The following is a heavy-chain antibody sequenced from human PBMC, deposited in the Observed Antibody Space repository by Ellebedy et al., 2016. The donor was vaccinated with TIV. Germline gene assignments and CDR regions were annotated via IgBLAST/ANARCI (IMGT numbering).Heavy chain of an antibody. J-gene: IGHJ4*02. Sequence: PGGSLRLSCAASGFTFSTYPMMWVRQAPGKGLEWVSYITSVSTPTRYADSVRGRFTISRDNAKNSLYLQMNSLRDEDTAVYYCARVVAGLVGGDYWGQGTLVTVSS. D-gene: IGHD6-19*01. V-gene: IGHV3-48*02. CDR1: GFTFSTYP. CDR3: ARVVAGLVGGDY. CDR2: ITSVSTPT.